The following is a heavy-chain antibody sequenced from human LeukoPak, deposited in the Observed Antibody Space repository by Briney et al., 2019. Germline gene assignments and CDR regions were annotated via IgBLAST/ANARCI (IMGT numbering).Heavy chain of an antibody. D-gene: IGHD3-3*02. J-gene: IGHJ6*03. CDR3: ARDQSAVLEWLYMDV. CDR1: GFTFSNYA. CDR2: ISYDGSNK. Sequence: PGGSLRLSCAASGFTFSNYAMHWVRQAPGKGLEWVAVISYDGSNKYYADSVKGRFTISRDNAKNSLYLQMNSLRAEDTAVYYCARDQSAVLEWLYMDVWGKGTTVTVSS. V-gene: IGHV3-30-3*01.